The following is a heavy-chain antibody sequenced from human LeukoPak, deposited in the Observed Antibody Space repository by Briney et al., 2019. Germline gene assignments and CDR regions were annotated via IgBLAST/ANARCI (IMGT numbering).Heavy chain of an antibody. CDR3: ARDSTYYYGSGSSGPHYFDY. Sequence: GRSLRPSCAASGFTFSSYAMHWVRQAPGKGLEWVALISYDGGNTYYADSVKGRFTISRDNSKNTLDLQLNSLRVEDTAVYYCARDSTYYYGSGSSGPHYFDYWGQGTLVTVSS. D-gene: IGHD3-10*01. CDR2: ISYDGGNT. J-gene: IGHJ4*02. V-gene: IGHV3-30*01. CDR1: GFTFSSYA.